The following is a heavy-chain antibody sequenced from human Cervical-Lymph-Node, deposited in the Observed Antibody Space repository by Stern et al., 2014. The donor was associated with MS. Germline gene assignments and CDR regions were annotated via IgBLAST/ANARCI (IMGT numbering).Heavy chain of an antibody. D-gene: IGHD6-13*01. V-gene: IGHV3-11*01. CDR2: ISPTGDTI. Sequence: QVQLGQSGGGLVKPGGSLRLSCAASGFTFSNSYMTWNRQAPGKGLEWISYISPTGDTIYYADSVKGRFTISRDNAQHSLYLQMNSLRAEDTAVYYCARERGASSWHDYWGQGTLVTVSS. CDR3: ARERGASSWHDY. J-gene: IGHJ4*02. CDR1: GFTFSNSY.